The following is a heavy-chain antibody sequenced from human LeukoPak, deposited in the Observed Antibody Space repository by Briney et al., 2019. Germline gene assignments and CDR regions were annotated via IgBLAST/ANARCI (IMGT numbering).Heavy chain of an antibody. D-gene: IGHD5-12*01. CDR3: ARSIGGYSGYDWFYFDY. CDR2: INTNTGNP. V-gene: IGHV7-4-1*02. Sequence: ASVKVSCKTSGYTFTNNAINWVRQAPGQGLEWIGWINTNTGNPSYAQGFFTGRYVFSLDTSASTAYLQINGLKADDTAVYYCARSIGGYSGYDWFYFDYWGQGTLVTVSS. CDR1: GYTFTNNA. J-gene: IGHJ4*02.